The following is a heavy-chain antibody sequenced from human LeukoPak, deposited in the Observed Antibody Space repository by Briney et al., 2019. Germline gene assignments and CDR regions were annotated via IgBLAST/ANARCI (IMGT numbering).Heavy chain of an antibody. D-gene: IGHD3-22*01. CDR1: GYTFTAYY. J-gene: IGHJ4*02. Sequence: ASVKVSCKASGYTFTAYYIHWVRQAPGQGLEWMGWINPNSGGTNYAQKFQGRITMTSDTSISTAYMELSRLRSDDTAVYYCARDYHDNNGYYSTGYWGQGTLVTVSS. CDR2: INPNSGGT. V-gene: IGHV1-2*02. CDR3: ARDYHDNNGYYSTGY.